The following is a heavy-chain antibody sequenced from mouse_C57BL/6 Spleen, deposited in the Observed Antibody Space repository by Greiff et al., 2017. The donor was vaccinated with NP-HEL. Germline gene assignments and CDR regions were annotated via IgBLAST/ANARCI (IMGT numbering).Heavy chain of an antibody. CDR3: ARFPCITTAPYAMDD. J-gene: IGHJ4*01. CDR1: GFNIKDYY. V-gene: IGHV14-2*01. D-gene: IGHD1-1*01. CDR2: IDPEDGET. Sequence: VQLQQSGAELVKPGASVKLSCTASGFNIKDYYMHWVKQRTEQGLEWIGKIDPEDGETKYAPKFQGQATITADPSSNTAYLQLSSLTSEDTAFYYCARFPCITTAPYAMDDWGQGTSVTVSS.